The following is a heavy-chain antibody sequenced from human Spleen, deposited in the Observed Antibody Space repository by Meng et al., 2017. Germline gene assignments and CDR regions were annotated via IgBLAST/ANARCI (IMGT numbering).Heavy chain of an antibody. D-gene: IGHD3-9*01. CDR2: INHSGST. CDR3: ARGGKLRYFDWLLSNWFDP. V-gene: IGHV4-38-2*02. CDR1: GYSISSVYY. J-gene: IGHJ5*02. Sequence: SETLSLTCTVSGYSISSVYYWGWIRQPPGKGLEWIGEINHSGSTNYNPSLKSRVTISVDTSKNQFSLKLSSVTAADTAVYYCARGGKLRYFDWLLSNWFDPWGQGTLVTVSS.